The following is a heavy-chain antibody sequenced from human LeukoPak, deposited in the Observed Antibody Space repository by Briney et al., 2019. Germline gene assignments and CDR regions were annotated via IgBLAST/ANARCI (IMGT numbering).Heavy chain of an antibody. V-gene: IGHV3-23*01. CDR1: GFTFSSYA. J-gene: IGHJ4*02. CDR2: ISGSGGST. Sequence: PGGSLRLSCAASGFTFSSYAMSWVRQAPGKGLEWVSAISGSGGSTYYADPVKGRFTISRDNSKNTLYLQMNSLRAEDTAVYYCAKPKKAYSSSWTKYYFDYWGQGTLVTVSS. D-gene: IGHD6-13*01. CDR3: AKPKKAYSSSWTKYYFDY.